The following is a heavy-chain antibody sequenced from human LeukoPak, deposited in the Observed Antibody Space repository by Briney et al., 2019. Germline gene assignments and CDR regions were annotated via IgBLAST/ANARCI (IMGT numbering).Heavy chain of an antibody. J-gene: IGHJ4*02. D-gene: IGHD3-22*01. CDR2: INPNSGGT. V-gene: IGHV1-2*02. Sequence: ASVKVSCKASGYTFSSYYMHWVRQAPGQGLEWMGIINPNSGGTNYAQKFQGRVTMTRDTSISTAYMELSRLRSDDTAVYYCARDLYYYDSSGYWGQGTLVTVSS. CDR1: GYTFSSYY. CDR3: ARDLYYYDSSGY.